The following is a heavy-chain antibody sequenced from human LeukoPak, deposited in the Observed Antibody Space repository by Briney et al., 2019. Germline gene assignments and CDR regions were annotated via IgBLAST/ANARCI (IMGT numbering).Heavy chain of an antibody. CDR2: INSDGSST. CDR1: GFTFSSYW. J-gene: IGHJ5*02. V-gene: IGHV3-74*01. D-gene: IGHD6-19*01. Sequence: GGSLRLSCAASGFTFSSYWMHWVRQAPGKGLVWVSRINSDGSSTSYADSVKGRFTISRDNAKNTLYLQMNSLRAEDTAVYYCARDPYSSGWLYNWFDPWGQGTLATVSS. CDR3: ARDPYSSGWLYNWFDP.